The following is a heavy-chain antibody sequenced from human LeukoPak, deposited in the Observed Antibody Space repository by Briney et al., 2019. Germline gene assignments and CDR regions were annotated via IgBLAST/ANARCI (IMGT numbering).Heavy chain of an antibody. CDR3: AKLGGSYYYFDY. J-gene: IGHJ4*02. V-gene: IGHV3-9*01. CDR2: ISWNSGSI. D-gene: IGHD1-26*01. CDR1: GFTFDDYA. Sequence: GGSLRLSRAASGFTFDDYAMHWVRQAPGKGLEWVSGISWNSGSIGYADSVKGRFTISRDNAKNSLYLQMNSLRAEDTALYYCAKLGGSYYYFDYWGQGTLVTVSS.